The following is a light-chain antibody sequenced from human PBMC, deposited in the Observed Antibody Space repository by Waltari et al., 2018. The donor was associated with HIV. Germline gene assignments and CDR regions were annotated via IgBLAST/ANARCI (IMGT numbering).Light chain of an antibody. CDR3: QQSFVTPYT. J-gene: IGKJ2*01. CDR2: AAS. Sequence: DIQMTQSPSSLSASVGDRVTISCRASQSISNYLNWYQQKPGKAPKLLISAASSLESEVPSRCSGSGSATDFTLTISSLQPEDFATYSCQQSFVTPYTFGQGTRLEIK. V-gene: IGKV1-39*01. CDR1: QSISNY.